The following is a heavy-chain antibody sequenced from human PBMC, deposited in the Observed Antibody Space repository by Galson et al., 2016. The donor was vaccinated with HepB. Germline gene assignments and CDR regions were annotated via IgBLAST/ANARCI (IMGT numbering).Heavy chain of an antibody. J-gene: IGHJ2*01. CDR2: ISGFNGNI. D-gene: IGHD4-17*01. CDR1: GYTFNNYL. Sequence: SVKVSCKASGYTFNNYLINWVRQAPGQGLEWIGWISGFNGNINHAQKFQGRVTLTTDTSTSTAYMELRSLTSDDTAVYYCAREEGGTDYGKNSWYFDLWGRGTLVTVSS. V-gene: IGHV1-18*01. CDR3: AREEGGTDYGKNSWYFDL.